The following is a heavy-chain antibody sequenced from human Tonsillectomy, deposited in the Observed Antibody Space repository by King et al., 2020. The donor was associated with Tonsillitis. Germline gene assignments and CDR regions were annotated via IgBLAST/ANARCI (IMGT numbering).Heavy chain of an antibody. D-gene: IGHD6-6*01. J-gene: IGHJ4*02. CDR1: GGSISSGGYS. CDR2: IYHSXST. V-gene: IGHV4-30-2*01. Sequence: QLQESGSGLVKPSQTLSLTCAVSGGSISSGGYSWSWIRQPPGKGLEWIGYIYHSXSTYYNPSLKSRVTISVDRSKNQFSLKLSSVTAADTAVYYCARSVSSSGDFDYWGQGTLVTVSS. CDR3: ARSVSSSGDFDY.